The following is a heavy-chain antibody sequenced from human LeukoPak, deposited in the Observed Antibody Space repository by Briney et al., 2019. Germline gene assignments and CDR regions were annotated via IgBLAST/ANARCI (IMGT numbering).Heavy chain of an antibody. D-gene: IGHD3-3*01. Sequence: ASVKVSCKASGGTFSSYAISWVRQAPGQGLEWMGGIIPIFGTANYAQKFQGRVTITTDESTSTAYMELSSLRSEDTAVYYCARVGPLHDFWSGYYEAVTYYMDVWGKGTTVTDSS. CDR2: IIPIFGTA. CDR3: ARVGPLHDFWSGYYEAVTYYMDV. J-gene: IGHJ6*03. V-gene: IGHV1-69*05. CDR1: GGTFSSYA.